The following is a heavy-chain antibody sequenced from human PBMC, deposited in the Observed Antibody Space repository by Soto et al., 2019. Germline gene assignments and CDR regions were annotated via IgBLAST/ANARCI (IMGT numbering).Heavy chain of an antibody. D-gene: IGHD1-1*01. J-gene: IGHJ3*01. V-gene: IGHV3-53*01. CDR3: ATWHEREHAYDV. Sequence: DVQLVESGGGLFQPGESLRLSCAAFGLTISGKKYVAWVRQAPGKGLEWVSALYDLDGSFYADSVKGRFTTSSDSSKTTVYLRMNDLRPDDTAVYYCATWHEREHAYDVWGQGTTVTVSS. CDR1: GLTISGKKY. CDR2: LYDLDGS.